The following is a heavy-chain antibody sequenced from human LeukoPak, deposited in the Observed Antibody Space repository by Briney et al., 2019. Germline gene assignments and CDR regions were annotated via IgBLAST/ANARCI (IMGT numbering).Heavy chain of an antibody. V-gene: IGHV1-69*04. CDR2: IIPILGIA. D-gene: IGHD2-15*01. CDR1: GGTFSSYA. J-gene: IGHJ4*02. CDR3: ARLSGGVVVVAATPEPNFDY. Sequence: GASVKVSCKASGGTFSSYAISWVRQAPGQGLEWMGRIIPILGIANYAQKFQGRVTITADKSTSTAYMELSSLRSEDTAVYYCARLSGGVVVVAATPEPNFDYWGQGTLVTVSS.